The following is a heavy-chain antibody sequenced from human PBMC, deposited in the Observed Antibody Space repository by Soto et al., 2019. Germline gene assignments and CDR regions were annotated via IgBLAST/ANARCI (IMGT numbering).Heavy chain of an antibody. CDR2: IYHSGST. D-gene: IGHD1-1*01. J-gene: IGHJ6*03. Sequence: ETLSLTCTDSLDSFSSTDYYWGWIRQPPGKGLEWIGSIYHSGSTFYNPSLQSRVTMSVDTSKKQFSLKLKSVTAADTAVYYCARLPSERYYYYYYMDVWGKGTTVTVSS. CDR1: LDSFSSTDYY. CDR3: ARLPSERYYYYYYMDV. V-gene: IGHV4-39*07.